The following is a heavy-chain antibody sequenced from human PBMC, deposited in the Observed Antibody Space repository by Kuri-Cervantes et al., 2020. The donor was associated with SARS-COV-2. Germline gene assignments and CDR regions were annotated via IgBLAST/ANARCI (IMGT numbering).Heavy chain of an antibody. CDR3: ARGNSYGSGGYFDY. CDR2: IYYSGST. V-gene: IGHV4-39*01. CDR1: GGSISSSSYY. Sequence: GSLRLSCTVSGGSISSSSYYWGWIRQPPGKGLEWIGSIYYSGSTYYNPSLKSRVTISVDTSKNQFSLKLSSVTAADTAVYYCARGNSYGSGGYFDYWGQGTLVTVSS. D-gene: IGHD5-18*01. J-gene: IGHJ4*02.